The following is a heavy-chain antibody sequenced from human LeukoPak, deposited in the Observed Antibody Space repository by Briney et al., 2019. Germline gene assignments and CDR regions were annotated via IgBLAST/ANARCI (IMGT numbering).Heavy chain of an antibody. J-gene: IGHJ4*02. Sequence: ASVKVSCKASGGTFSSYAISWVRQAPGQGLEWMGGIISIFGTANYAQKFQGRVAITADESTSTAYMELSRLRSEDTAVYFCARGIEYSSFDYWGQGTLVTVSS. CDR2: IISIFGTA. CDR1: GGTFSSYA. CDR3: ARGIEYSSFDY. V-gene: IGHV1-69*13. D-gene: IGHD6-6*01.